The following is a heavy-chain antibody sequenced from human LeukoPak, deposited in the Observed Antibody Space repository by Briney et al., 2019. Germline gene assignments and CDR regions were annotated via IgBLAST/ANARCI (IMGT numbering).Heavy chain of an antibody. CDR1: GFTFSSYA. Sequence: PGGSLRLSCAASGFTFSSYAMSWVRRAPGKGLEWVSAISGSGGSTYYADSVKGRFTISRDNAKNSLYLQMNSLRADDTALYYCARNLCSTTSCYPYYFDHWGQGTLVPVSS. CDR2: ISGSGGST. V-gene: IGHV3-23*01. CDR3: ARNLCSTTSCYPYYFDH. J-gene: IGHJ4*02. D-gene: IGHD2-2*01.